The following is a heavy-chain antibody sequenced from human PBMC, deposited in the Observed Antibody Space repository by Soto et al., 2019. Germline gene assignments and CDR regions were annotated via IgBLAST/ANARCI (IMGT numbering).Heavy chain of an antibody. CDR2: ISGSGGST. CDR1: GFTFSSYA. V-gene: IGHV3-23*01. Sequence: GGSLRLSCAASGFTFSSYAMSWVRQAPGKGLEWVSAISGSGGSTYYADSAKGRFTISRDNSKNTLYLQMNSLRAEDTAVYYCANASPYYYGMDVWGQGTTVTVSS. CDR3: ANASPYYYGMDV. J-gene: IGHJ6*02.